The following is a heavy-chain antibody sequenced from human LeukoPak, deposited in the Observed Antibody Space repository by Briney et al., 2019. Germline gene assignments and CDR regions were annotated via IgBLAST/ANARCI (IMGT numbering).Heavy chain of an antibody. CDR2: IYYSGST. J-gene: IGHJ4*02. V-gene: IGHV4-59*12. Sequence: SETLSLTCTVSGGSISSYYWSWIRQPPGKGLEWIGYIYYSGSTNYNPSLKSRVTISVDTSKNQFSLYLSSVTAADTALYYCAACISTSCYYWGQGTLVTVSS. CDR3: AACISTSCYY. D-gene: IGHD2-2*01. CDR1: GGSISSYY.